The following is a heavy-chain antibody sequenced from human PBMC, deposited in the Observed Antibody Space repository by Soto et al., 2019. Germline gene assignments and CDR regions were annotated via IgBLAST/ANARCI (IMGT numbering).Heavy chain of an antibody. V-gene: IGHV4-34*01. CDR1: GDSISSYY. Sequence: TSETLSLSCSISGDSISSYYRSWIRQPPGKGLEWIGEINHSGVTNYKPSLKRRVTISVDTSKNQFSLQLKSVTAADTALYYCARFSGSYYYAMDVWGQGSTVTVSS. J-gene: IGHJ6*02. CDR3: ARFSGSYYYAMDV. CDR2: INHSGVT. D-gene: IGHD6-19*01.